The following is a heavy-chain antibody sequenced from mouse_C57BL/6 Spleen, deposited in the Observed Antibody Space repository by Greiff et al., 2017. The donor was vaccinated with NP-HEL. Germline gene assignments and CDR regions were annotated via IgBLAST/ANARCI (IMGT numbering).Heavy chain of an antibody. CDR3: ARLGLYYGSSFYAMDY. Sequence: LVESGAELVKPGASVKISCKASGYAFSSYWMNWVKQRPGKGLEWIGQIYPGDGDTNYNGKFKGKATLTADKSSSTAYMQLSSLTSEDSAVYFCARLGLYYGSSFYAMDYWGQGTSVTVSS. CDR2: IYPGDGDT. D-gene: IGHD1-1*01. CDR1: GYAFSSYW. V-gene: IGHV1-80*01. J-gene: IGHJ4*01.